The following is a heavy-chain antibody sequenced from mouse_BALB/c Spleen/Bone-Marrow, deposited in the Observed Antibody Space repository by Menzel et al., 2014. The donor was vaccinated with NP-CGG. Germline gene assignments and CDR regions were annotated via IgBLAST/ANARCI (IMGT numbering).Heavy chain of an antibody. CDR3: ARDENYDIYWYFDV. CDR1: GFTFTDYY. CDR2: IRNKANGYTT. Sequence: EVNLVESGGGLVQPGGSLRLSCATSGFTFTDYYMSWVRQPPGKALEWLGFIRNKANGYTTDYSVSVKGRFTISRDNSQSILYLQMNHLRAEDSATYYCARDENYDIYWYFDVWGAGTTVTVSS. J-gene: IGHJ1*01. D-gene: IGHD1-1*01. V-gene: IGHV7-3*02.